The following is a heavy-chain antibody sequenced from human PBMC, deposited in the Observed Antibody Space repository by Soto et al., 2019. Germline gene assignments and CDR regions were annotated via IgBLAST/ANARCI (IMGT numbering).Heavy chain of an antibody. D-gene: IGHD3-10*01. V-gene: IGHV2-5*02. CDR3: VRNWRYYGGDYYYGMDA. CDR2: IYWDDDE. Sequence: ITLKESGPTPVKPTQTLTLTCTFSGFSLNTGGVGVGWVRQPRGKAMEWLALIYWDDDERYRPSLRSRLNITKDTINNQVVLTMTNMDPEDTATYYCVRNWRYYGGDYYYGMDAWGQGTTVTVSS. CDR1: GFSLNTGGVG. J-gene: IGHJ6*02.